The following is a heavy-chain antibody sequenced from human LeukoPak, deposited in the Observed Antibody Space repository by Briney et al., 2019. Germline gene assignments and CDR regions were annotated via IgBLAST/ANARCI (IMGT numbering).Heavy chain of an antibody. CDR2: ISGSSSYI. CDR1: GFTFSSYS. V-gene: IGHV3-21*01. CDR3: ARVAYGQADFDY. Sequence: PGGSLRLSCAASGFTFSSYSMNWVRQAPGKGLEWVSSISGSSSYIYYADSVKGRFTISRDNAKNSLYLQMNSLRAEDTAVYYCARVAYGQADFDYWGQGTLVTVSS. D-gene: IGHD4-17*01. J-gene: IGHJ4*01.